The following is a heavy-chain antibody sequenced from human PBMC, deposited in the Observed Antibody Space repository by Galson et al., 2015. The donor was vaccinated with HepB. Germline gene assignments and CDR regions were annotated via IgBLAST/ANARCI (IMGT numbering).Heavy chain of an antibody. D-gene: IGHD6-13*01. CDR1: GFTFSNAW. CDR3: TTDADSSSWFHDDY. J-gene: IGHJ4*02. CDR2: IKSKTDGGTT. V-gene: IGHV3-15*01. Sequence: SLRLSCAASGFTFSNAWMSWVRQAPGKGLEWVGRIKSKTDGGTTDYAAPVKGRFTISRDDSKNTLYLQMNSLKTEDTAVYYCTTDADSSSWFHDDYWGQGTLVTVSS.